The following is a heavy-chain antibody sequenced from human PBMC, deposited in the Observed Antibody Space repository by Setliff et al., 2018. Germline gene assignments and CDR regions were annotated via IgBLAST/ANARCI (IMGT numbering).Heavy chain of an antibody. Sequence: SVKVSFKASGGTLSSYAISWVRQAPGQGLEWMGRIIPIFGTANYAQKFQGRVTITADESTSTAYMELSSLRSEDTAVYYCARDFRGTVVGDAFDIWGQGTMGTV. J-gene: IGHJ3*02. V-gene: IGHV1-69*13. CDR2: IIPIFGTA. D-gene: IGHD1-26*01. CDR1: GGTLSSYA. CDR3: ARDFRGTVVGDAFDI.